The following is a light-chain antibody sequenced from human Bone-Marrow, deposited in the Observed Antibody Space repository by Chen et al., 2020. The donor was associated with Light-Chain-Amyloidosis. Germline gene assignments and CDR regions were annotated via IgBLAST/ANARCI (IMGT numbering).Light chain of an antibody. CDR3: QQYNNWPPLT. J-gene: IGKJ4*01. Sequence: ELVMTQSPATLSVSPGERATLSCRASQSVSSNLAWYQQKPGQAPRLLIYGASTRATGIPARFSGSESGTEFTLTISSLQSEDFAVYYCQQYNNWPPLTFGGGTKVEIK. CDR2: GAS. CDR1: QSVSSN. V-gene: IGKV3-15*01.